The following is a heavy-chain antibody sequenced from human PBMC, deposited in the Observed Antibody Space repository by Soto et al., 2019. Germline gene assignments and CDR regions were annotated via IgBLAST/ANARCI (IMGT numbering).Heavy chain of an antibody. D-gene: IGHD5-18*01. CDR3: ACIFSGGYGYGFYYYGMDV. Sequence: PSETLSLTCTVSGCSISSSSYYWGWIRQPPGKGLEWIGSIYYSGSTYYNPSLKSRVTISVDTSKNQFSLKLSSVTAADTAVYYCACIFSGGYGYGFYYYGMDVWGQGTTVTVS. CDR2: IYYSGST. CDR1: GCSISSSSYY. V-gene: IGHV4-39*01. J-gene: IGHJ6*02.